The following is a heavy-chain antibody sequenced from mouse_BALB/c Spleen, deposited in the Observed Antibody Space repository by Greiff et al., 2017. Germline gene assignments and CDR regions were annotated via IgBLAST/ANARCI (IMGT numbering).Heavy chain of an antibody. CDR1: GFTFSDYY. Sequence: DVKLVESGGGLVKPGGSLKLSCAASGFTFSDYYMYWVRQTPEKRLEWVATISDGGSYTYYPDSVKGRFTISRDNAKNNLYLQMSSQKSEDTAMYYCARGRTTAKTWFAYWGQGTLVTVSA. CDR3: ARGRTTAKTWFAY. D-gene: IGHD1-2*01. CDR2: ISDGGSYT. V-gene: IGHV5-4*02. J-gene: IGHJ3*01.